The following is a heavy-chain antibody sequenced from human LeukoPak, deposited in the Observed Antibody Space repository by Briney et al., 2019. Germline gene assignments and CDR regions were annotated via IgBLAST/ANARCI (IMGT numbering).Heavy chain of an antibody. J-gene: IGHJ4*02. CDR2: INHSGST. Sequence: PSETLSLTCAVYGGSFSGYYWSWIRQPPGKGLEWIGEINHSGSTNYNPSLKSRVTISVDTSKNQFSLNRSSVPAADTAVYSCARRRAGYKPFLRWGQGTLVTVSS. D-gene: IGHD5-24*01. CDR1: GGSFSGYY. CDR3: ARRRAGYKPFLR. V-gene: IGHV4-34*01.